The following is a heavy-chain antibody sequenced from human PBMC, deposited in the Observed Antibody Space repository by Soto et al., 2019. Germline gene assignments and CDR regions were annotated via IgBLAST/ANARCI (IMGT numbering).Heavy chain of an antibody. V-gene: IGHV3-74*01. Sequence: WGALRLSCAAAGFTISDHWIQWVRQVPGKGPVWVSNTNTDGSHTTYADSVKGRFTVSRDNTKNTLSLHMTSLRAEDTAVYYCLHTRETWGQGTLVTVSS. CDR3: LHTRET. CDR2: TNTDGSHT. CDR1: GFTISDHW. D-gene: IGHD1-1*01. J-gene: IGHJ5*02.